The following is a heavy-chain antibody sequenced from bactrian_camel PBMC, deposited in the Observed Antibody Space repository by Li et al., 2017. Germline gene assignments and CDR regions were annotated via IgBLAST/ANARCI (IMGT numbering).Heavy chain of an antibody. CDR2: IDRDGTT. J-gene: IGHJ4*01. CDR3: AAGDYCLGCIPPQWHFPY. V-gene: IGHV3S55*01. D-gene: IGHD1*01. CDR1: GYTAGRHC. Sequence: VQLVESGGGSVRTGGSLRLSCEASGYTAGRHCMAWFRQAPGKEREGVASIDRDGTTTYADSVSGRFTISKDNAKNTLYLQMNDLQPEDTAMYFCAAGDYCLGCIPPQWHFPYWGQGTQVTVS.